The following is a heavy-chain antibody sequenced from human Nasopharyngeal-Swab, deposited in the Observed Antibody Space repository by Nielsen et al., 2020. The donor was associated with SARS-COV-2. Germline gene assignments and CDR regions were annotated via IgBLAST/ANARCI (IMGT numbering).Heavy chain of an antibody. CDR2: IWYDGSNK. D-gene: IGHD3-10*01. CDR1: GFTFSSYG. J-gene: IGHJ4*02. Sequence: GESLKISCAASGFTFSSYGMHWVRQAPGKGLEWVAVIWYDGSNKYYADSVKGRFTISRDNSKNTLYLQMNSLRAEDTAVYYCARDFPFGGDVAYWGQGTLVTVPS. CDR3: ARDFPFGGDVAY. V-gene: IGHV3-33*01.